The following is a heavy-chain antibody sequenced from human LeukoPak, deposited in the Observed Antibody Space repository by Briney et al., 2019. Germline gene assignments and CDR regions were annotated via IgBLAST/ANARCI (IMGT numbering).Heavy chain of an antibody. V-gene: IGHV1-8*03. J-gene: IGHJ6*03. Sequence: ASVKLSCKASGYTFTSYDINWVRQATGQGHERMGWMNPNSGNTGYAQKFQGRVTITRNTSISTAYIELSSLRSEDTAVYYGARGVTVTYTTYYYYMDVWGKGTTVTVSS. D-gene: IGHD4-17*01. CDR1: GYTFTSYD. CDR2: MNPNSGNT. CDR3: ARGVTVTYTTYYYYMDV.